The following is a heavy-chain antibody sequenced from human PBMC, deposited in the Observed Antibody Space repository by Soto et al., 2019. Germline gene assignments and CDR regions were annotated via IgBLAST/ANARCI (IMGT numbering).Heavy chain of an antibody. J-gene: IGHJ4*02. CDR2: INMDGSVT. Sequence: EVQLVESGGGLVQPGGSLRLSCVASGFTFSSDWMHWVRQGAGKGLVWVSRINMDGSVTNYADSVKGRFTISRDNAKNTVYLQMNSLRVEDTAVYYCARGPRGGYGNDYWGQGALVTVSS. CDR1: GFTFSSDW. D-gene: IGHD2-15*01. CDR3: ARGPRGGYGNDY. V-gene: IGHV3-74*01.